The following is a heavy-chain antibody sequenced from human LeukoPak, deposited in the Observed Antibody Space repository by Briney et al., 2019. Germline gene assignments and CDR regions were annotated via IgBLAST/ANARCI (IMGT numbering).Heavy chain of an antibody. J-gene: IGHJ6*02. V-gene: IGHV4-4*07. CDR3: ARGPNYYYGMDV. CDR1: GGSISSYY. CDR2: VFTSGST. Sequence: SETLSLTRTVSGGSISSYYWSRIRQPAGKGLEWIGRVFTSGSTNYNPSLQSRVTMSVDTSKNQFSLKLRSVTAADTAVYSCARGPNYYYGMDVWGQGTTVTVSS.